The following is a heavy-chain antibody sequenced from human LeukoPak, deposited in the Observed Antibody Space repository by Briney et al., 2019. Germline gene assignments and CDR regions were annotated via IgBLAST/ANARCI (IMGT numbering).Heavy chain of an antibody. CDR1: GGSFSGYY. Sequence: PSETLSLTCAVYGGSFSGYYWSWIRQPPGKGLEWIGEINHSGSTNYNPSLKSRVTISVDTSKNQFSLKLSSVTAADTAVYYCASDPIRGWFDPWGQGTQVTVSS. V-gene: IGHV4-34*01. CDR2: INHSGST. D-gene: IGHD3-10*01. J-gene: IGHJ5*02. CDR3: ASDPIRGWFDP.